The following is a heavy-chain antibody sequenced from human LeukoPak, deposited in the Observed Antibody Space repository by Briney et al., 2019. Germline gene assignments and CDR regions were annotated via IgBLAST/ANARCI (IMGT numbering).Heavy chain of an antibody. Sequence: SETLSLTCTVSGVSISSYYWSWIRQPPGKGLEWIGYIYYSGSTNYNPSLKSRVTISVDTPKNQFSLKQSSVTAADTAVYYCAGVTLFGVGRRVDYWGQGTLVTVSS. J-gene: IGHJ4*02. V-gene: IGHV4-59*08. D-gene: IGHD3-3*01. CDR2: IYYSGST. CDR3: AGVTLFGVGRRVDY. CDR1: GVSISSYY.